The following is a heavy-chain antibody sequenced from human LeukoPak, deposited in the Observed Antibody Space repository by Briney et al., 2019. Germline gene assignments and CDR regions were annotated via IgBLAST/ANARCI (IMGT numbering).Heavy chain of an antibody. V-gene: IGHV3-7*01. CDR1: GFTFSSHW. D-gene: IGHD2-2*01. Sequence: GGSLRLSCAASGFTFSSHWMSWVRQAPGKGLEWVASVKQDVGEKYYVDSVKGRFTISRDNAKNSLYLQMNSLRAEDTAVYYCAREVPAHNWFDPWGQGTLVTVSS. CDR3: AREVPAHNWFDP. J-gene: IGHJ5*02. CDR2: VKQDVGEK.